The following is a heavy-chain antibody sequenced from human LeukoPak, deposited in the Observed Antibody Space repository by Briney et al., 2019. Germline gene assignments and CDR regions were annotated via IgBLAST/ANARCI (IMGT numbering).Heavy chain of an antibody. CDR1: GFTFGDYA. J-gene: IGHJ4*02. Sequence: GRSLGLSCTASGFTFGDYAMSWVRQAPGKGLEWVGFIRNKASGGTTDYAAPVKGRFTISRDDSKNTLYLQMNSLKTEDTAVYYCTTVHVSYAPPGGWGQGTLVTVSS. D-gene: IGHD1-26*01. CDR2: IRNKASGGTT. CDR3: TTVHVSYAPPGG. V-gene: IGHV3-49*04.